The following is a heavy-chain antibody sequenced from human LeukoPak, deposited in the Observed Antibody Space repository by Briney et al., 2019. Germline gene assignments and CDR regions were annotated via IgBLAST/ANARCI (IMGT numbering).Heavy chain of an antibody. V-gene: IGHV3-30-3*01. CDR2: ISYDGSNK. D-gene: IGHD3-22*01. Sequence: PGGSLRLSCAAAGFTFSSYAMRWVSQAPGKGLEWVAVISYDGSNKYYADSVKGRFTISRDNSKNTLYLQMNSLRAEDTAVYYCARSTYYYDSSGFDYWGQGTLVTVSS. CDR1: GFTFSSYA. CDR3: ARSTYYYDSSGFDY. J-gene: IGHJ4*02.